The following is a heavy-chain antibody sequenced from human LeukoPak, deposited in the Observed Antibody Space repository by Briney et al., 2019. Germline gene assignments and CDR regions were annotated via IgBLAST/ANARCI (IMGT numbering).Heavy chain of an antibody. D-gene: IGHD2-21*02. Sequence: SETLSLTCAVYGGSFSGYYWSWIRQPPGKGLEWIGEINHSGSTNYNPSLKSRVTISVDTSKSQFSLKLSSVTAADTAVYYCARSKVPATGNWFDPWVQGTLVTVSS. V-gene: IGHV4-34*01. CDR2: INHSGST. CDR1: GGSFSGYY. J-gene: IGHJ5*02. CDR3: ARSKVPATGNWFDP.